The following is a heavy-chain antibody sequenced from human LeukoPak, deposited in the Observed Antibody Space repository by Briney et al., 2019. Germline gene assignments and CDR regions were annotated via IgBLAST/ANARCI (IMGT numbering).Heavy chain of an antibody. CDR1: GFTFSSYA. CDR3: AKVLMVYAMGDWFDP. CDR2: ISGSGGST. Sequence: GGSLRLSCAASGFTFSSYAMSWVRHAPGKGLEWVSAISGSGGSTYYADSVKGRFTISRDNSKNTLYLQMNSLRAEDTAVYYCAKVLMVYAMGDWFDPWGQGTLVTVSS. D-gene: IGHD2-8*01. J-gene: IGHJ5*02. V-gene: IGHV3-23*01.